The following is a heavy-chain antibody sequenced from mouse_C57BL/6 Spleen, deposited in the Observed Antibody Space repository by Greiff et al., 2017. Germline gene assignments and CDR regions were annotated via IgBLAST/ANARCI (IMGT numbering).Heavy chain of an antibody. CDR3: ARWPRGSSYVDY. J-gene: IGHJ2*01. Sequence: QVQLQQPGAELVKPGASVKLSCKASGYTFTSYWMQWVKQRPGQGLEWIGEIDPSDSYTNYNQKFKGQATLTVDTSSSTAYMQISSLTSEDSAVYYCARWPRGSSYVDYWGQGTTLTVSS. D-gene: IGHD1-1*01. CDR1: GYTFTSYW. V-gene: IGHV1-50*01. CDR2: IDPSDSYT.